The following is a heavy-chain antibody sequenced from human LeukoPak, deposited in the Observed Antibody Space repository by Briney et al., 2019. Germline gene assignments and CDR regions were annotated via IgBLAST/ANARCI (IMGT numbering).Heavy chain of an antibody. J-gene: IGHJ5*02. Sequence: GRSLRLSCVASGFSFSNYGMHWVRQAPGKGLEWVAVLWYDGSNQYYADSVKGRFTISRDNSKNTLYLQMNSLRPEDTAVYYCARDGGGSSGWYYWFDTWGQGTLVTVSS. V-gene: IGHV3-33*01. D-gene: IGHD6-19*01. CDR2: LWYDGSNQ. CDR1: GFSFSNYG. CDR3: ARDGGGSSGWYYWFDT.